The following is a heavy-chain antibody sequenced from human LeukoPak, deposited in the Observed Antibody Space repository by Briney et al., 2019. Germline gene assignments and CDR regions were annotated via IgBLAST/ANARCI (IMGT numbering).Heavy chain of an antibody. Sequence: ASVNVSCKASGYTCTGYYMHWVRQAPGQGLAWMGWINPNSGGTNYAQKFQGWVTMTRDTSISTAYMELSRLRSDDTAVYYCARDSGDSSGYYHFDYWGQGTLVTVSS. V-gene: IGHV1-2*04. D-gene: IGHD3-22*01. CDR2: INPNSGGT. J-gene: IGHJ4*02. CDR3: ARDSGDSSGYYHFDY. CDR1: GYTCTGYY.